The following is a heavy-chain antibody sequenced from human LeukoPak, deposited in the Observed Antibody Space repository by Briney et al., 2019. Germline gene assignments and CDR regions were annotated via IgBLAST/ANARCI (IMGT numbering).Heavy chain of an antibody. CDR3: AKTTVGYSSGRYPGWPADC. V-gene: IGHV3-23*01. J-gene: IGHJ4*02. D-gene: IGHD6-19*01. CDR1: GFTFNTYA. CDR2: ICGSGGCT. Sequence: GGSLRLSCEASGFTFNTYAIYWVRQAPGKGLEWVSGICGSGGCTYYADSVRGRFTISRDNSKNTVYLQMNSLTADDTAVYYCAKTTVGYSSGRYPGWPADCWGQGTLVTVSS.